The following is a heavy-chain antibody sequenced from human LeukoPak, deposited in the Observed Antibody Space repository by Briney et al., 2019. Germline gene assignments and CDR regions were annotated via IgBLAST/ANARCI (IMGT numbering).Heavy chain of an antibody. CDR3: ARGVVPAAFDY. CDR1: GSTFSSYS. J-gene: IGHJ4*02. CDR2: ISSSSDHI. D-gene: IGHD2-2*01. Sequence: PGGSLRLTCAASGSTFSSYSMNWVRQAPGKGLEWVSSISSSSDHIAYADSMKGRFTISRDNAKSALYLQVNSLRAEDTAVYYCARGVVPAAFDYWGQGTLVTVSS. V-gene: IGHV3-21*01.